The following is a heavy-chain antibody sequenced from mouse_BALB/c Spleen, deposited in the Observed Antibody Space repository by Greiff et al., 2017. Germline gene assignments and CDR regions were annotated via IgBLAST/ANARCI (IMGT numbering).Heavy chain of an antibody. V-gene: IGHV5-6-2*01. D-gene: IGHD1-1*01. CDR3: ARHEGRYYFDY. CDR1: GFTFSSYY. CDR2: INSNGGST. Sequence: EVKLMESGGGLVKLGGSLKLSCAASGFTFSSYYMSWVRQTPEKRLELVAAINSNGGSTYYPDTVKGRFTISRDNAKNTLYLQRSSLKSEDTALYYCARHEGRYYFDYWGQGTTLTVSS. J-gene: IGHJ2*01.